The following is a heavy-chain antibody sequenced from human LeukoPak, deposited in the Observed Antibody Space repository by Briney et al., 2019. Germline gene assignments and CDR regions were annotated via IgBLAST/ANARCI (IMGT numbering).Heavy chain of an antibody. V-gene: IGHV5-51*01. Sequence: GESLKISCKGSGYSFTSYWIGWVRQMPGKGLGWMGIIYPGDSDTRYSPSFQGQVTISADKSISTAYLQWSSLKASDTAMYYCARHGILGMATIRKYYYYMDVWGKGTTVTVSS. CDR2: IYPGDSDT. CDR1: GYSFTSYW. J-gene: IGHJ6*03. D-gene: IGHD5-24*01. CDR3: ARHGILGMATIRKYYYYMDV.